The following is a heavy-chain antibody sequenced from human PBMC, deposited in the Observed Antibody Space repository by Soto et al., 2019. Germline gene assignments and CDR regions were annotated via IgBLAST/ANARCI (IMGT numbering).Heavy chain of an antibody. J-gene: IGHJ6*02. Sequence: PGGSLRLSCAASGFRFSNYDMSWVRQAPGKGLEWVANIHQDGSEKYYMDSVKGRFTISRDNAKNSLYLQMTSLRAEDTAVYYCAGGNALDVWGQGTTVTVSS. CDR2: IHQDGSEK. V-gene: IGHV3-7*01. CDR1: GFRFSNYD. CDR3: AGGNALDV.